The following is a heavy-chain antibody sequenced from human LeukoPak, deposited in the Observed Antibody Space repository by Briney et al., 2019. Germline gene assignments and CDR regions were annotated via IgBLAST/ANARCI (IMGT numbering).Heavy chain of an antibody. CDR3: ARDRPSGYYFDF. J-gene: IGHJ4*02. CDR1: GFTFVDYG. Sequence: GGALRVSCADSGFTFVDYGMTWVRQAPGKGGEWVSAINWNGGGRAYAGSVKNGFTISRDNAKNSLYIQIHSLRAEDTAFYYCARDRPSGYYFDFWGQGTLVTVSS. D-gene: IGHD3-10*01. V-gene: IGHV3-20*04. CDR2: INWNGGGR.